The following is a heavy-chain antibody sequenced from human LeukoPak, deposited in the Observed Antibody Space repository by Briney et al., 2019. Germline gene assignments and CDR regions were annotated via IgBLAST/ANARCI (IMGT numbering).Heavy chain of an antibody. CDR1: GGSFSGYY. V-gene: IGHV4-34*01. CDR3: ARGHSGIPIDY. D-gene: IGHD3-10*01. Sequence: SETLSLTCAVYGGSFSGYYWSWIRQPPGKGLEWIGEINHSGSTNYNPSLKSRVTISVDTSKNQFSLKLSSATAADTAVYYCARGHSGIPIDYWGQGTLVTVSS. CDR2: INHSGST. J-gene: IGHJ4*02.